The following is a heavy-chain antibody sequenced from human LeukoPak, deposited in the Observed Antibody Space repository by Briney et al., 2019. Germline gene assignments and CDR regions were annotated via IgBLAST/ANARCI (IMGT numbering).Heavy chain of an antibody. Sequence: PGGSLRVSCSASGFTFSDYTTHWVRQAPGEGLEYVSAVSGDGHRRYYADSVKGRFTVSRDNSKNTLYLQMSSLRPEDTAVYYCVIQGYGDYNYLFDYWGQGTLVTVFS. D-gene: IGHD4-17*01. CDR2: VSGDGHRR. J-gene: IGHJ4*02. CDR3: VIQGYGDYNYLFDY. CDR1: GFTFSDYT. V-gene: IGHV3-64D*08.